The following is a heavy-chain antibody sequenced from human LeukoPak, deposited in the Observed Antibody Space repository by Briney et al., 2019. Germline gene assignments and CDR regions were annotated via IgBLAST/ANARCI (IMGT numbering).Heavy chain of an antibody. CDR1: GFTFSSYS. V-gene: IGHV3-21*01. D-gene: IGHD6-13*01. CDR2: ISSSSSYI. J-gene: IGHJ4*02. CDR3: ARAPCSGYSSSWMAGY. Sequence: GGSLRLSCAASGFTFSSYSMNWVRQAPGKGLEWVSSISSSSSYIYYADSVKGRFTISRDNAKNSLYLQMNSLRAEDTAVYYCARAPCSGYSSSWMAGYWGQGTLVTVSS.